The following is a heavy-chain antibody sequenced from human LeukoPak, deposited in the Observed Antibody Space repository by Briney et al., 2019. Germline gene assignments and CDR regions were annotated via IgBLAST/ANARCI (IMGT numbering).Heavy chain of an antibody. D-gene: IGHD4-17*01. J-gene: IGHJ4*02. Sequence: GGSLRPSCSVSGFTFSSHAMHWVRQAPGKGLEYVSAISSNGGSTYYADSVKGRFTISRDNSKNTLYLQMNSLTAEDTAVYYCAKPGRYGDYHNFDYWGQGTLVTVSS. CDR2: ISSNGGST. CDR3: AKPGRYGDYHNFDY. V-gene: IGHV3-64*04. CDR1: GFTFSSHA.